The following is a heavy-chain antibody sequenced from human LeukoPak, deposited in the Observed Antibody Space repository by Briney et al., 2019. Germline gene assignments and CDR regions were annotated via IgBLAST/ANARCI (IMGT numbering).Heavy chain of an antibody. V-gene: IGHV4-4*09. Sequence: PSETLSLTCTVSNGSISSYHWSWVRQPPGKGLEWIGYILTSGTTNYNPSLKSRLTISVDTSKNRFTLKLSSVTAADTAVYYCARATIVVVPAAHYYYYYMDVRGKGTTVTVSS. CDR2: ILTSGTT. CDR3: ARATIVVVPAAHYYYYYMDV. CDR1: NGSISSYH. J-gene: IGHJ6*03. D-gene: IGHD2-2*01.